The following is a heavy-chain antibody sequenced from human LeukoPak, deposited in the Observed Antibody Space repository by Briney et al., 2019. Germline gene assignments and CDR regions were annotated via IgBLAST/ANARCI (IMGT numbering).Heavy chain of an antibody. V-gene: IGHV5-51*01. Sequence: GESLKISCKGSGYRFNNYWIGWVRQMPGKGLEWMGIIYPADSDTRYSPSFQGQVTISADRSISTAYLQWSSLKASDTAMYYCARHEGRTVTATDFWGQGTRVIVSS. D-gene: IGHD2-21*02. CDR1: GYRFNNYW. CDR2: IYPADSDT. CDR3: ARHEGRTVTATDF. J-gene: IGHJ4*02.